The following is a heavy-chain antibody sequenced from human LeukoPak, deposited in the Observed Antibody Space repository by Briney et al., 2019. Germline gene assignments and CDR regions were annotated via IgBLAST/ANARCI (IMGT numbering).Heavy chain of an antibody. CDR2: IGSVSTTP. D-gene: IGHD6-13*01. Sequence: GGSLRLSCAASGFTFSTYSMNWVRQAPGKGLEWVSKIGSVSTTPNYADSVKGRFIISRDNAENSLHLQMNSLRAEDTAVYYCARGAGSWYFFPYYMDVWGKGTTVTVSS. V-gene: IGHV3-48*01. J-gene: IGHJ6*03. CDR3: ARGAGSWYFFPYYMDV. CDR1: GFTFSTYS.